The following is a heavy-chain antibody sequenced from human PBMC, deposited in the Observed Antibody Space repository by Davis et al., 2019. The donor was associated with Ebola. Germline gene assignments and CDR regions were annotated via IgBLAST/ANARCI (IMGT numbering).Heavy chain of an antibody. CDR1: GYTFTSYY. CDR2: INPSGGST. V-gene: IGHV1-46*01. J-gene: IGHJ4*02. CDR3: AKASTYYDFWSGYPDY. D-gene: IGHD3-3*01. Sequence: ASVKVSCKASGYTFTSYYMHWVRQAPGQGLEWMGIINPSGGSTSYAQKFQGRVTMTRDTSTSTVYMELSSLRSEDTAVYYCAKASTYYDFWSGYPDYWGQGTLVTVSS.